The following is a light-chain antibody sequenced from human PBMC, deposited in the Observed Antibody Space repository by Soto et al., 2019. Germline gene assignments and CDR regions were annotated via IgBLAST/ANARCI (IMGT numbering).Light chain of an antibody. CDR2: GAS. J-gene: IGKJ4*01. Sequence: EIVMAQSPATLSVSPGERATLSCRASQSISANLAWYQQKPGQAPRLLIYGASTRATGVPASFSGSGSGTQFTLTISSLQSNDCAVYYCQQYNGWPLTVGGGTTVEIK. CDR3: QQYNGWPLT. CDR1: QSISAN. V-gene: IGKV3-15*01.